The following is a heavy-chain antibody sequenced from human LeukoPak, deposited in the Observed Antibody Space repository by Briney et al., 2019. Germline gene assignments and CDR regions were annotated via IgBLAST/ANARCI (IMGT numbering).Heavy chain of an antibody. CDR3: ARWRFLEWPNYYYYGMDV. J-gene: IGHJ6*02. CDR1: GGSFSGYC. D-gene: IGHD3-3*01. Sequence: RPSETLSLTCAVYGGSFSGYCWSWIRQPPGKGLEWIGEINHSGSTNYNPSLKSRVTISVDTSKNQFSLKLSSVTAADTAVYYCARWRFLEWPNYYYYGMDVWGQGTTVTVSS. CDR2: INHSGST. V-gene: IGHV4-34*01.